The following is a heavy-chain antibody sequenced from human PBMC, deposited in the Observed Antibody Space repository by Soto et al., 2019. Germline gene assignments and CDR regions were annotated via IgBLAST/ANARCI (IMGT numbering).Heavy chain of an antibody. J-gene: IGHJ4*02. CDR2: IKPDGSEK. V-gene: IGHV3-7*01. D-gene: IGHD6-6*01. CDR3: AREIVSSSAPGVDY. Sequence: EVQLVESGGGLVQPGGSLRISCAASGFNFNTYWMTWVRQAPGKGLEWVANIKPDGSEKYYVDSVKGRFTISRDNAKNSVYLQMNSLRAEDTAVYYCAREIVSSSAPGVDYWGQGALVTVSS. CDR1: GFNFNTYW.